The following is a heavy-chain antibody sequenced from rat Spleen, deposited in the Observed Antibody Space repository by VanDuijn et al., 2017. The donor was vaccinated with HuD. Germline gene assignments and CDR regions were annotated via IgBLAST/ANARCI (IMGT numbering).Heavy chain of an antibody. D-gene: IGHD1-6*01. Sequence: EVQLVESGGGLVQPGRSLKLSCAASGFTFSDYNMAWVRQAPKKGLEWVATIIYDGGRTYYRDSVKGRFTISRDNSKSTLYLQMDSLRSEDTATYYCSTAGSGLDYYYAGGFDYWGQGVMVTVSS. J-gene: IGHJ2*01. CDR1: GFTFSDYN. V-gene: IGHV5S10*01. CDR2: IIYDGGRT. CDR3: STAGSGLDYYYAGGFDY.